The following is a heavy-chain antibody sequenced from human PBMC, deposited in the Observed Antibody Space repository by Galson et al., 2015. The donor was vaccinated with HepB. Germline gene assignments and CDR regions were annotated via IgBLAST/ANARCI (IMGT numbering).Heavy chain of an antibody. Sequence: SLRLSCAASGFTVNSHYYMSWVRQAPGKGLEWVGVIYSAGNAYYGDSVQGRFTLSRDNFKRTMYLQMNSLSAEDTAVYYCVGENAIGPWGQGTLVTVSS. V-gene: IGHV3-66*01. J-gene: IGHJ5*02. CDR1: GFTVNSHYY. CDR3: VGENAIGP. CDR2: IYSAGNA. D-gene: IGHD2-8*01.